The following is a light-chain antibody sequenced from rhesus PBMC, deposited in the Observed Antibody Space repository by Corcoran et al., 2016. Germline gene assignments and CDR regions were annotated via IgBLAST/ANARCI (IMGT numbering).Light chain of an antibody. CDR1: QGISNW. Sequence: DIQMTQSPSSLSASVGDRVTITCRASQGISNWLAWYQQKPGKAPKPLIYRASNLETGVPSRFRGSGSGTDFTLTISSLQPEDIATYYWQQHDNSPFTFGPGTKLDIK. CDR2: RAS. CDR3: QQHDNSPFT. J-gene: IGKJ3*01. V-gene: IGKV1-69*01.